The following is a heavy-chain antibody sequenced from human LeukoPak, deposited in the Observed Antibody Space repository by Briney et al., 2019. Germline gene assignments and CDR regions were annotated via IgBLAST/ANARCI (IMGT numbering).Heavy chain of an antibody. J-gene: IGHJ5*02. V-gene: IGHV1-46*01. CDR2: INPSGGTT. CDR3: ARDNSVGDYAWWFDP. D-gene: IGHD1-26*01. Sequence: ASVKVSCKASGHTFTSYYMHWVRQAPEQGLEWMGLINPSGGTTRYAQKFQGRVTMTRDLSTSTDYMELSSLRSDDTAVYFCARDNSVGDYAWWFDPWGQGTLVTVSS. CDR1: GHTFTSYY.